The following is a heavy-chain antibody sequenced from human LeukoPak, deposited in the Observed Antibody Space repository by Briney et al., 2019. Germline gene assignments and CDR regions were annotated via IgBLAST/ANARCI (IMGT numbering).Heavy chain of an antibody. CDR3: AREPEAGTVNYYGMDV. D-gene: IGHD6-19*01. V-gene: IGHV1-69*06. CDR1: GGTFSSYA. Sequence: SVTLSCKASGGTFSSYAISWVRQAPGQGLEWMGGIIPIFGTANYAQKFQGRVTITADKSTSTAYMELSSLRSEDTAVYYCAREPEAGTVNYYGMDVWGKGTTVTVSS. CDR2: IIPIFGTA. J-gene: IGHJ6*04.